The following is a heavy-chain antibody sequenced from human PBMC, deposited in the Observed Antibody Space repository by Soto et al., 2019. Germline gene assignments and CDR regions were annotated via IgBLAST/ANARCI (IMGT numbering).Heavy chain of an antibody. CDR3: EKSLIAVAGPPFDY. Sequence: GGSLRLSCAPSGFTFSSYAMSWVRKAPGKGLEWVSAISGSGGSTYYADSVKGRFTISRDNSKNTLYLQMNSLRAEDTAVYYCEKSLIAVAGPPFDYWGQGTLVTAPQ. CDR1: GFTFSSYA. D-gene: IGHD6-19*01. CDR2: ISGSGGST. V-gene: IGHV3-23*01. J-gene: IGHJ4*02.